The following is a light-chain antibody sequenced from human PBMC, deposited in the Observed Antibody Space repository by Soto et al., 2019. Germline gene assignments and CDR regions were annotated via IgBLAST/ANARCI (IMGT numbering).Light chain of an antibody. CDR3: QQYYTTLS. J-gene: IGKJ4*01. CDR1: QSVLYNSDNKNY. CDR2: WAS. V-gene: IGKV4-1*01. Sequence: DIVMTQSPDSLAVSLSERATINCKSSQSVLYNSDNKNYLAWYQQNPGQPPKLLIYWASTRDSGVPDRFSGSGSGAEFTHTISSLQAEDVAVYYCQQYYTTLSFGGGNKVEIK.